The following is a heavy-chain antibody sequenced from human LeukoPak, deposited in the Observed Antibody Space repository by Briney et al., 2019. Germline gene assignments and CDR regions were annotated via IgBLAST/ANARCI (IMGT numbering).Heavy chain of an antibody. CDR1: GFTFSSYS. J-gene: IGHJ5*02. Sequence: PGGSLRLSCAASGFTFSSYSMNWVRQAPGKGLECVSYISSSSSTIYYADSVKGRFTISRDNAKNSLYLQMNSLRAEDTAVYYCAREPPPQFDNWFDPWGQGTLVTVSS. V-gene: IGHV3-48*01. D-gene: IGHD3-10*01. CDR3: AREPPPQFDNWFDP. CDR2: ISSSSSTI.